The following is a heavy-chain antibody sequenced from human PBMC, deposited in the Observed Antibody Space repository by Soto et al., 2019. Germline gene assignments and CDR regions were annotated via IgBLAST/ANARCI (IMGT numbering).Heavy chain of an antibody. CDR1: GFTFSSYA. CDR3: AKDGVVVNAFDI. D-gene: IGHD2-15*01. Sequence: EVQLLESGGGLVQPGGSLRLSCAASGFTFSSYAMSWVRQAPGKGLEWVSATSGSGGSTYYADSVKGRFTISRDNSKNTLYLQMNSLRAEDTAVYYCAKDGVVVNAFDIWGQGTMVTVSS. CDR2: TSGSGGST. J-gene: IGHJ3*02. V-gene: IGHV3-23*01.